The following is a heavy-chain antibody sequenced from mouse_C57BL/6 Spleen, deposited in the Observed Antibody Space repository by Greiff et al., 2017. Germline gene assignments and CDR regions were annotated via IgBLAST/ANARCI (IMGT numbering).Heavy chain of an antibody. Sequence: DVKLVESGPELVKPGASVKIPCKASGYTFTDYNMDWVKQSHGKSPEWIGDINPNNGGTIYNQKFKGKATLTVDKSSSTAYMELRSLTSEDTAVYYCARSTMVTATGFDYWGQGTTLTVSS. CDR2: INPNNGGT. D-gene: IGHD2-2*01. CDR3: ARSTMVTATGFDY. CDR1: GYTFTDYN. J-gene: IGHJ2*01. V-gene: IGHV1-18*01.